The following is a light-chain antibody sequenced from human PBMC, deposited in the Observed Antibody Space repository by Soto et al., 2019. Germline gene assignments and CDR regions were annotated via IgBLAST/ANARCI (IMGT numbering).Light chain of an antibody. CDR3: QQYNKWPLT. Sequence: EIVMTQSPATLSVSPGERATLSCRASQSVSSNLAWYQQKPGQAPRLLIYGVSTRATGILVRFSGSGSGTEFTLTISSLQSEDFAVYYCQQYNKWPLTFGGGTEVEI. J-gene: IGKJ4*01. CDR2: GVS. V-gene: IGKV3-15*01. CDR1: QSVSSN.